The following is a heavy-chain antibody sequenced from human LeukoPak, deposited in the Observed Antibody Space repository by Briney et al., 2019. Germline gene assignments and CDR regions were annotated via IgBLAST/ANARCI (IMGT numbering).Heavy chain of an antibody. J-gene: IGHJ3*02. CDR3: ARANGYYYDSSGYAHDAFDI. CDR2: INHSGST. V-gene: IGHV4-34*01. Sequence: SETLSLTCTVSGGSISGYYWSWIRQPPGKGLEWIGEINHSGSTNYNPSLKSRVTISVDTSKNQFSLKLSSVTAADTAVYYCARANGYYYDSSGYAHDAFDIWGQGTMVTVSS. D-gene: IGHD3-22*01. CDR1: GGSISGYY.